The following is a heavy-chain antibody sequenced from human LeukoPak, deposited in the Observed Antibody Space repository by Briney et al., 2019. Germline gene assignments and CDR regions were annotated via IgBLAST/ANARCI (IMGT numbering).Heavy chain of an antibody. J-gene: IGHJ3*02. V-gene: IGHV5-10-1*01. CDR3: ARHYYGDYGDSAFYI. Sequence: GESLEISFQGSGYSFSTYWINWVPQMPGKGLEWMGTIDPSDSYTNYSPSFQGHVTVSADKSISAAYLQWSSLKASDTAIYYCARHYYGDYGDSAFYIWGQATMATVSS. CDR1: GYSFSTYW. CDR2: IDPSDSYT. D-gene: IGHD4-17*01.